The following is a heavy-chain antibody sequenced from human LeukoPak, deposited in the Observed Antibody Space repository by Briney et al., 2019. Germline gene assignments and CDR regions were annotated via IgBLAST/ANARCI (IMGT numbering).Heavy chain of an antibody. J-gene: IGHJ4*02. CDR3: AREGGTVVISTLDY. CDR2: IQYDESSK. Sequence: PGGSLRLSCAASGITFSPSGMHWVRQAPGKGLEWLTFIQYDESSKYYADSVKGRFTVSRDNFRNTVYLQMNSLRAEDTAVYHCAREGGTVVISTLDYWGLGTPVTVSS. D-gene: IGHD3-22*01. V-gene: IGHV3-30*02. CDR1: GITFSPSG.